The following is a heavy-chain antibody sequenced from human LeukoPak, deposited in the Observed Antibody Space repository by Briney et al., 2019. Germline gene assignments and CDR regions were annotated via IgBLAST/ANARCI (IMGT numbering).Heavy chain of an antibody. CDR1: GYTFTGYY. CDR3: ARDLGEGLLWFGELPADY. D-gene: IGHD3-10*01. V-gene: IGHV1-18*04. CDR2: ISAYNGNT. J-gene: IGHJ4*02. Sequence: ASVKVSCKASGYTFTGYYMHWVRQAPGQGLEWMGWISAYNGNTNYAQKLQGRVTMTTDTSTSTAYMELRSLRSDDTAVYYCARDLGEGLLWFGELPADYWGQGTLVTVSS.